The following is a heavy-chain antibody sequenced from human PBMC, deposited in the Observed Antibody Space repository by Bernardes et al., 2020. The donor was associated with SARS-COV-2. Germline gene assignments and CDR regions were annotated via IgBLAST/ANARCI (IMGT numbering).Heavy chain of an antibody. D-gene: IGHD2-2*02. V-gene: IGHV4-34*01. CDR2: INHSGST. CDR1: GESSSGHY. J-gene: IGHJ3*02. CDR3: ARRYCSSTSCYKETHEADAFDI. Sequence: SETLSLTCAVYGESSSGHYWSWIRQPPGKGLEWIGEINHSGSTNYNPSLKSRVTISVDTSKNQFSLKLSSVTAADTAVYYCARRYCSSTSCYKETHEADAFDIWGQGTMVTVSS.